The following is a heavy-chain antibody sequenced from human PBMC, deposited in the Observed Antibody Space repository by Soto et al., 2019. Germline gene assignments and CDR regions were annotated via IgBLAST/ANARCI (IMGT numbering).Heavy chain of an antibody. J-gene: IGHJ4*02. CDR3: AKDTGSSRFTFDN. D-gene: IGHD3-10*01. V-gene: IGHV3-30*18. Sequence: QVQLVESGGGVVQPGKSLRVACAASGFTFSNYGMHWVRQAPGKGLEWVANILYDGSEKNHADSVKGRFTISRDNSQNTLYLQMNSLRPEDTAVYYCAKDTGSSRFTFDNWGQGTLVTVSS. CDR1: GFTFSNYG. CDR2: ILYDGSEK.